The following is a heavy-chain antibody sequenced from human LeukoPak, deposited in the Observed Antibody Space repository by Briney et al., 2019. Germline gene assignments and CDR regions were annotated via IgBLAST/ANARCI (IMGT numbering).Heavy chain of an antibody. J-gene: IGHJ4*02. CDR3: ARDQVGVRGVINLDY. Sequence: PSETLSLTCTVSGGSISNYYWSWIRQPPGKGLEWIAYIFYSGSTSYNPSLKSRVTISVDTSKNQFSLKLSSVTAADTAVYYCARDQVGVRGVINLDYWGQGTLVTVSS. CDR2: IFYSGST. CDR1: GGSISNYY. D-gene: IGHD3-10*01. V-gene: IGHV4-59*12.